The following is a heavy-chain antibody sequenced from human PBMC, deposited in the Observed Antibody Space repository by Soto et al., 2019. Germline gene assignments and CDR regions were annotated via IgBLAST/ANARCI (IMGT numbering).Heavy chain of an antibody. Sequence: QVQLVQSGAEVKKPGSSVKVSCKASGGTFSSYAISWVRQAPGQGLEWMGRILPIFGTANYAQKFQGRVTITADETTSTAYMELSSLRSEDTAVYYCARSDYVWGSYRYTHLFDYWGQGTLVTVSS. CDR3: ARSDYVWGSYRYTHLFDY. J-gene: IGHJ4*02. V-gene: IGHV1-69*01. CDR2: ILPIFGTA. D-gene: IGHD3-16*02. CDR1: GGTFSSYA.